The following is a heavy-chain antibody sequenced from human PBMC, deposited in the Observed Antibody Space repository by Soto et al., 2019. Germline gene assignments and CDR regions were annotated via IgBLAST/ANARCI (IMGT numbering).Heavy chain of an antibody. CDR1: GYTLTYLP. CDR2: FDPEEGEA. Sequence: QVQLVQSGAEVKMPGASVKVSCKVSGYTLTYLPIHWVRQAPGKGLEWMGCFDPEEGEAIYAQKFQGRVTMSEDTSTDTAYMELSSLRSEDTAVYYCATDNFYDSSGYYSWFDPWGQGTLVTVSA. CDR3: ATDNFYDSSGYYSWFDP. V-gene: IGHV1-24*01. D-gene: IGHD3-22*01. J-gene: IGHJ5*02.